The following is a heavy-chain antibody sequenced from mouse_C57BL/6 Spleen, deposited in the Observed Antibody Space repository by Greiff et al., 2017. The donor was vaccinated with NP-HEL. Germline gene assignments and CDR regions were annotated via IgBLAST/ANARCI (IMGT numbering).Heavy chain of an antibody. CDR1: GFTFSDYG. Sequence: EVKLVESGGGLVKPGGSLKLSCAASGFTFSDYGMHWVRQAPEKGLEWVAYISSGSSTIYYADTVKGRFNISRDNAKNTLFLQMTSLRSEDTAMYYCARGWLLRYFDVWGTGTTVTVSS. D-gene: IGHD2-3*01. CDR3: ARGWLLRYFDV. CDR2: ISSGSSTI. J-gene: IGHJ1*03. V-gene: IGHV5-17*01.